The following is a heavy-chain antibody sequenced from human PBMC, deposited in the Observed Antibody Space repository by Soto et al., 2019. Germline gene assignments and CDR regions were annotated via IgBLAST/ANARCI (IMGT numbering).Heavy chain of an antibody. CDR1: GFTFTTYS. J-gene: IGHJ6*02. D-gene: IGHD2-2*01. V-gene: IGHV3-21*06. CDR3: ATLTYCSSASCPNYYYVMDV. Sequence: GGSLRLSCAASGFTFTTYSLTWVRQAPGKGLEWVASIGSSSNYIYYADSVKGRFTISRDNAKNSLFLQMNRLRAEDTAVYYCATLTYCSSASCPNYYYVMDVWGQGTTVTVSS. CDR2: IGSSSNYI.